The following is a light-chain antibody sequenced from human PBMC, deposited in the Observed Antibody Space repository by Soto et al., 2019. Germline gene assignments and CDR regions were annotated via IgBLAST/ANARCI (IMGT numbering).Light chain of an antibody. CDR1: QSSSSR. CDR3: QQYNSYSGWT. CDR2: KAS. Sequence: IPVTQSPSTLSASVGDSVPITCRASQSSSSRLAWYQQKPGKAPKLLIYKASSLESGVPSRFSGSGSGTEFTLTISSLQPDDFATYYCQQYNSYSGWTFGQGTKVDIK. J-gene: IGKJ1*01. V-gene: IGKV1-5*03.